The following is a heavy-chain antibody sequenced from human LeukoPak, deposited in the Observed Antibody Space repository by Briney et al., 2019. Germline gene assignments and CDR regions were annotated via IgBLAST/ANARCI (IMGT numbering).Heavy chain of an antibody. CDR3: GRDDNFQFDC. Sequence: ASVKVSCKVSGYTLTELSMHWVRQAPGKGLEWMGGFDPEDGETIYAQKFQGRVTMTEDTSTDTAYMELSRLRSDDTAVYYCGRDDNFQFDCWGQGTLVTASS. J-gene: IGHJ4*02. CDR2: FDPEDGET. CDR1: GYTLTELS. D-gene: IGHD1-1*01. V-gene: IGHV1-24*01.